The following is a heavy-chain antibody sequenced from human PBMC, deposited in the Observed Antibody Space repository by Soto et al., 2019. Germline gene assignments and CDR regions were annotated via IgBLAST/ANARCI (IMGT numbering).Heavy chain of an antibody. V-gene: IGHV1-69*02. CDR3: ATSFGSGSRAFDY. J-gene: IGHJ4*01. D-gene: IGHD3-10*01. Sequence: QVQLVQSGAEVKKPGSSVKVSCKASGDTFNFYTIDWVRQAPGLGLEWMGRFNPILSFSNSALKFQGRVTLTADKSTSTAYLVLSRLRSEDTAIYYCATSFGSGSRAFDYWGHGALVTVSS. CDR2: FNPILSFS. CDR1: GDTFNFYT.